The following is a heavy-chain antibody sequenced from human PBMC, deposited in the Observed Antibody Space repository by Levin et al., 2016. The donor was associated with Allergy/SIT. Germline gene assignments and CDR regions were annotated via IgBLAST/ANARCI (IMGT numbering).Heavy chain of an antibody. CDR1: GYTFTSYA. J-gene: IGHJ4*02. CDR3: ARDSYYDSSGYSFDY. CDR2: INAGNGNT. Sequence: ASVKVSCKASGYTFTSYAMHWVRQAPGQRLEWMGWINAGNGNTKYSQKFQGRVTITRDTSASTAYMELSSLRSEDTAVYYCARDSYYDSSGYSFDYWGQGTLVTVSS. D-gene: IGHD3-22*01. V-gene: IGHV1-3*01.